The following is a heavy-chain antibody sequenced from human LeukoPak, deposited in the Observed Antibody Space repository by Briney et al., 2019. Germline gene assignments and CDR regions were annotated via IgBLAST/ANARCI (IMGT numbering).Heavy chain of an antibody. V-gene: IGHV3-21*01. CDR1: GFTFSSYS. J-gene: IGHJ4*02. Sequence: GGSLRLSCAASGFTFSSYSMNWVRQAPGKGLEWVSSISSSSSYIYYADSVKGRFTISRNNAKNSLYLQMNSLRAEDTAVYYCARAKPPRWTPFSDYWGQGTLVTVSS. CDR2: ISSSSSYI. D-gene: IGHD2/OR15-2a*01. CDR3: ARAKPPRWTPFSDY.